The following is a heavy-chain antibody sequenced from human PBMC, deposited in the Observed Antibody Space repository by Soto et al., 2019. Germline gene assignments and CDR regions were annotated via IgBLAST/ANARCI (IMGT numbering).Heavy chain of an antibody. Sequence: QVHLVQSGAEVKKPGSSVKVSCRASGGTFSRSSIAWVRQAPGQGLEWMGGIAPLYGTANYAQRLQGRVTITAHESTGTAYMELSGLRAEDTAVYYCAREIRYYGSGIFDSWVQGTLVIVSA. D-gene: IGHD3-10*01. V-gene: IGHV1-69*01. J-gene: IGHJ4*02. CDR1: GGTFSRSS. CDR3: AREIRYYGSGIFDS. CDR2: IAPLYGTA.